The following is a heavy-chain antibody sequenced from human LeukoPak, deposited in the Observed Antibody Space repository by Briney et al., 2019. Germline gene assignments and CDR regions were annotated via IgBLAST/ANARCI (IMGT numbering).Heavy chain of an antibody. D-gene: IGHD6-6*01. CDR2: IKTDGSST. CDR3: VRDALAPRRDFDF. Sequence: PRGSLRLSCAASGFTFSIHWMHWVRQAPGKGLVWVSRIKTDGSSTTYADSVKGRFTISRDNAKNTLYLQMNGLRAEDTAVYYCVRDALAPRRDFDFWGQGTLVTVSS. J-gene: IGHJ4*02. CDR1: GFTFSIHW. V-gene: IGHV3-74*01.